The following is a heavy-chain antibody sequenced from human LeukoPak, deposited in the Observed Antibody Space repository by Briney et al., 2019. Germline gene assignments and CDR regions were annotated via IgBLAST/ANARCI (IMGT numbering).Heavy chain of an antibody. CDR1: GASITNCH. CDR3: ARGLTTPLHYLDV. D-gene: IGHD1-1*01. Sequence: SETLSLNCAVSGASITNCHWTWIRQPPGKGLEWIGYIYYRGNTTYNPSLKSRVTISVDTSKNHFSLNLTSVTAADTGVYYCARGLTTPLHYLDVWGKGTTVTVSS. J-gene: IGHJ6*03. V-gene: IGHV4-59*01. CDR2: IYYRGNT.